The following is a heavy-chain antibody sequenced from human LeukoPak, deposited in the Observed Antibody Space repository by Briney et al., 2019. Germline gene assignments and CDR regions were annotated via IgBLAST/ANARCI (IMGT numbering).Heavy chain of an antibody. V-gene: IGHV1-2*02. CDR3: ATATPSYGYYFDY. CDR1: GYTFTGFY. Sequence: ASVKVSCEASGYTFTGFYMHWVRQAPGQGFEWMGWINPNSGGTSYAQKFQGRVTITTDESTSTAYMELSSLRSEDTAVYYCATATPSYGYYFDYWGQGTLVTVSS. CDR2: INPNSGGT. J-gene: IGHJ4*02. D-gene: IGHD2-15*01.